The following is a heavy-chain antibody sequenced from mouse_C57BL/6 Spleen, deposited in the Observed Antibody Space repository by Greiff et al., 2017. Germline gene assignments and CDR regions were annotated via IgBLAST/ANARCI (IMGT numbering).Heavy chain of an antibody. CDR2: IDPSDSYT. V-gene: IGHV1-59*01. J-gene: IGHJ4*01. CDR3: AREDGKGAMDY. D-gene: IGHD2-1*01. CDR1: GYTFTSYW. Sequence: VQLQQPGAELVRPGTSVKLSCKASGYTFTSYWMHWVKQRPGQGLEWIGVIDPSDSYTNYNQKFKGKATLTVDTSSSTAYMQLSSLTSEDSAVYYGAREDGKGAMDYWGQGTSVTVSS.